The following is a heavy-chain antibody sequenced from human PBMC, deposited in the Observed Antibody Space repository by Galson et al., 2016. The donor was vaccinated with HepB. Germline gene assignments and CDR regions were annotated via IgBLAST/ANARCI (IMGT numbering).Heavy chain of an antibody. CDR1: GFSLSTTSVG. D-gene: IGHD3-10*01. J-gene: IGHJ4*02. V-gene: IGHV2-5*02. CDR2: IYWDDDK. CDR3: AHSVAFGEVNFDY. Sequence: PALVKPTQTLTLTCTFSGFSLSTTSVGVGWIRQSPGKALEGLALIYWDDDKRYNPSLKTRLTVMKDTSTNQVVFAMTNMDPVDTATYYCAHSVAFGEVNFDYWGQGIQVAVSS.